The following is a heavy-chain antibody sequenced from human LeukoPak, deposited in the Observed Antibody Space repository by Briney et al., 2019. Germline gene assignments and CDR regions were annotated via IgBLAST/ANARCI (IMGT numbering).Heavy chain of an antibody. CDR1: GFTFSTYG. V-gene: IGHV3-30*02. J-gene: IGHJ4*02. CDR3: AKEGYYESSGYYPFHY. CDR2: IRYDGSNT. D-gene: IGHD3-22*01. Sequence: GGSLRLSCAASGFTFSTYGMHWVRQAPGKGLEWVAFIRYDGSNTYYADSVKGRFTISRDNSKNTLYLQMNNLRAEDTAVYYCAKEGYYESSGYYPFHYWGQGTLVTVSS.